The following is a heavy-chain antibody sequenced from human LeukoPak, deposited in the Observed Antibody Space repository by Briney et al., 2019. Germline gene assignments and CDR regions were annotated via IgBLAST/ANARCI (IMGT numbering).Heavy chain of an antibody. CDR3: ARGLGWKVTPMGLFYMDV. V-gene: IGHV4-34*01. J-gene: IGHJ6*03. CDR2: INYGGDT. D-gene: IGHD6-19*01. CDR1: GGSFSGYD. Sequence: SETLSLTCGVDGGSFSGYDWSWVRQPPEKGLEWIGEINYGGDTNYNPSLKSRVTISVDTSKNQFSLKVRSVTAADTAVYYCARGLGWKVTPMGLFYMDVWGEGATVTVSS.